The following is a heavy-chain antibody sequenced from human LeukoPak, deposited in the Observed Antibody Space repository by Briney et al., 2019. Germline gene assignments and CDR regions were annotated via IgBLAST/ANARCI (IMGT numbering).Heavy chain of an antibody. D-gene: IGHD3-22*01. CDR2: MNPNSGNT. Sequence: GASVKVSCKASGYTFTSYDINWVRQATGQGLEWMGWMNPNSGNTGYAQKFQGRVTITRNTSISTAYMELSSLRSEDTAVYYCARDPDNYYDSSGYQDWGQGTLVTVSS. J-gene: IGHJ4*02. CDR1: GYTFTSYD. CDR3: ARDPDNYYDSSGYQD. V-gene: IGHV1-8*01.